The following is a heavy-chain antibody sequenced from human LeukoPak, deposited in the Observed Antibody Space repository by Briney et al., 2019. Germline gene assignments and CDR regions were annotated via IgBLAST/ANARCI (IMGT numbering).Heavy chain of an antibody. J-gene: IGHJ5*02. CDR3: TRLNYYGSGSYWMYNWFDP. D-gene: IGHD3-10*01. CDR1: GYSISSGYY. Sequence: SETLSLTCAVSGYSISSGYYWGWIRQPPGKGLEWIGSIYHSGSTYYNPSLKSRVTISVDTSKNQFSLKLSSMTAADTAVYYCTRLNYYGSGSYWMYNWFDPWGQGTLVTVSS. CDR2: IYHSGST. V-gene: IGHV4-38-2*01.